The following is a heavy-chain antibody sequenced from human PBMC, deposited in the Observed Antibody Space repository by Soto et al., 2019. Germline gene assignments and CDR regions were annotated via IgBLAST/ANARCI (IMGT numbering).Heavy chain of an antibody. V-gene: IGHV3-21*01. CDR3: ARDLNPPSTAADYGDYLSFFYYGMDV. CDR1: GFTFSSYS. J-gene: IGHJ6*02. Sequence: PGGSLRLSCAASGFTFSSYSMNWVRQAPGKGLEWVSSISSSSSYIYYADSVKGRFTISRDNAKNSLYLQMNSLRAEDTAVYYCARDLNPPSTAADYGDYLSFFYYGMDVCGQGTTVTVSS. D-gene: IGHD4-17*01. CDR2: ISSSSSYI.